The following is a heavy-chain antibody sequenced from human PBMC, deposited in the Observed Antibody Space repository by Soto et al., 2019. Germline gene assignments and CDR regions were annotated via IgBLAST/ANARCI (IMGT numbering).Heavy chain of an antibody. CDR3: IQSRCGGDCLQSYASYYYYGMDV. CDR2: IYWDDDK. D-gene: IGHD2-21*02. CDR1: AFSLSTGGVG. J-gene: IGHJ6*02. Sequence: QITLKESGPPLVKPTQTLTLTCTFSAFSLSTGGVGVGWIRQPPGKALEWLAPIYWDDDKRYSPSLRSRLTITKDTAKNQVVLTMTNMDPVDTATYYCIQSRCGGDCLQSYASYYYYGMDVWGQGTTVTVSS. V-gene: IGHV2-5*02.